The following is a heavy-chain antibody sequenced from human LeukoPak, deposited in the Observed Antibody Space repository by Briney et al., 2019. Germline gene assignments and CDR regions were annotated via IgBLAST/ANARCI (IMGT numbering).Heavy chain of an antibody. J-gene: IGHJ4*02. V-gene: IGHV3-48*03. CDR1: GFTFSDYE. Sequence: PGGSLRLSCAASGFTFSDYEMNWVRQAPGKGLEWVSYISSSGSTIYYTDSVKGRFTISRDNAKNSLYLQMNSLRAEDTAVYFCARDSAPSIASRPYPDYWGQGTLVTVSS. D-gene: IGHD6-6*01. CDR3: ARDSAPSIASRPYPDY. CDR2: ISSSGSTI.